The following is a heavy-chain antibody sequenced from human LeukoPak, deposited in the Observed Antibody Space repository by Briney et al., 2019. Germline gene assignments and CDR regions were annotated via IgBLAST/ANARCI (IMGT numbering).Heavy chain of an antibody. J-gene: IGHJ4*02. CDR2: INPNSGGT. CDR1: GYSFTGYY. D-gene: IGHD3-10*01. Sequence: ASVKVSCKASGYSFTGYYMHWVRQAPGQGLEWMGWINPNSGGTKYAQKFKGRVTMTRDTSISTAYMELSRLRSDDTAVYYCARDDSYYGSGSYDYWGQGTLVTVSS. V-gene: IGHV1-2*02. CDR3: ARDDSYYGSGSYDY.